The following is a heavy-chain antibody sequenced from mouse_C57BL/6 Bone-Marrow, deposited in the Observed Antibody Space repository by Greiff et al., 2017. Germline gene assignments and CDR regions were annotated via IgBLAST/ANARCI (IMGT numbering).Heavy chain of an antibody. CDR1: GYTFTSYW. Sequence: QVPLQQPGAELVKPGASVQLSCKASGYTFTSYWMHWVKQRPGQGLEWIGMIHPNSGSTNYNEKFKSKATLTVDKSSSTAYMQLSSLTSEDSAVYYCGYDYGGVAYWGQGTLVTVSA. CDR3: GYDYGGVAY. CDR2: IHPNSGST. J-gene: IGHJ3*01. V-gene: IGHV1-64*01. D-gene: IGHD2-4*01.